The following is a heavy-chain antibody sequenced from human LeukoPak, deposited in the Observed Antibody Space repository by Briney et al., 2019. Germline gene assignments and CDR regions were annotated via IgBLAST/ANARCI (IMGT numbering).Heavy chain of an antibody. V-gene: IGHV3-23*01. Sequence: GGSLRLSCAASGFTFSSYAMSCVRQAPGKGLECVSAISGSGGSTYYADSVKGRFTISRDNSKNTLYLQMNSLRAEDTAVYYCAKDQPYCTGGVCYTEDYWGQGTLVTVSS. CDR3: AKDQPYCTGGVCYTEDY. J-gene: IGHJ4*02. CDR1: GFTFSSYA. D-gene: IGHD2-8*02. CDR2: ISGSGGST.